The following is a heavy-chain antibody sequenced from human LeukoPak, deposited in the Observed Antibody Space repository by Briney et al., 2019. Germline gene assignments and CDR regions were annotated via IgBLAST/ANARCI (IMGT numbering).Heavy chain of an antibody. Sequence: GGSQRLSCGASGFIFGDYWMTWVRQAPGKGMEWVANIKQDGSEEHYVDSVKGRFTISRDNARNSLSVQMNSLRVEDTALYYCARGARGRSSDYSWFDYWGRGTLVTVSS. CDR3: ARGARGRSSDYSWFDY. V-gene: IGHV3-7*01. CDR1: GFIFGDYW. D-gene: IGHD3-22*01. J-gene: IGHJ4*02. CDR2: IKQDGSEE.